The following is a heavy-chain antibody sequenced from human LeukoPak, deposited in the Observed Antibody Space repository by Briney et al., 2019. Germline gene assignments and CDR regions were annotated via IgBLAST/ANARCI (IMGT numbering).Heavy chain of an antibody. D-gene: IGHD3-10*01. Sequence: SETLSLTCAVYGGSFSGYYWSWIRQPPGKGLEWIGEINHSGSTNYNPSLKGRVTISVDRSKNLFSLKLSSVTAADTAVYYCARVVVRGVIDYWGQGTLVTVSS. V-gene: IGHV4-34*01. J-gene: IGHJ4*02. CDR3: ARVVVRGVIDY. CDR1: GGSFSGYY. CDR2: INHSGST.